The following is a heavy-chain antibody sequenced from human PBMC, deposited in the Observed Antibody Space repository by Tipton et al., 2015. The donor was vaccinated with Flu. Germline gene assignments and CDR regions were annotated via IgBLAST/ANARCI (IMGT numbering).Heavy chain of an antibody. Sequence: TLSLTCTVSGDSISTTIYYWGWVRQPPGKGLEWIGSIYYSGTTYNNPSLKSRVTISVDSSKNEFSLTLASLTAADTAVYYCARDLWNDRRAYYYYGVDVWGQGTTVTVSS. CDR1: GDSISTTIYY. CDR2: IYYSGTT. D-gene: IGHD1-1*01. V-gene: IGHV4-39*07. J-gene: IGHJ6*02. CDR3: ARDLWNDRRAYYYYGVDV.